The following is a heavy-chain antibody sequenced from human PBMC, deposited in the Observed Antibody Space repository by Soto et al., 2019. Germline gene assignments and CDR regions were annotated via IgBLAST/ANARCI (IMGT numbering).Heavy chain of an antibody. CDR2: FDPEDGET. CDR3: ARDKGYCSDTSCPDFDY. J-gene: IGHJ4*02. CDR1: GFTFTSSA. Sequence: GASVKVSCKASGFTFTSSAVQWVRQARGQRLEWMGGFDPEDGETIYAQKFQGRVTIVVDTSTSTAYMELNSLRYEDTAVYYCARDKGYCSDTSCPDFDYWGQGTLVTVSS. V-gene: IGHV1-24*01. D-gene: IGHD2-15*01.